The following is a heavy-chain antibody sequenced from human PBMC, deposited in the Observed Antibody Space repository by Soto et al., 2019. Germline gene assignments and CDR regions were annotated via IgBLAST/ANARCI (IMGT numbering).Heavy chain of an antibody. D-gene: IGHD2-8*01. CDR2: IYYSGST. V-gene: IGHV4-31*03. CDR3: ARAPLGVPKYYFDY. J-gene: IGHJ4*02. Sequence: QVQLQESGPGLVKPSQTLSLTCTVSGGSISSGGYYWSWIRQHPGKGLEWIGYIYYSGSTYYNPSLKSRVTISVDTSKNQFSLKLSSVTAADTAVYYCARAPLGVPKYYFDYWGQGTLVTVSS. CDR1: GGSISSGGYY.